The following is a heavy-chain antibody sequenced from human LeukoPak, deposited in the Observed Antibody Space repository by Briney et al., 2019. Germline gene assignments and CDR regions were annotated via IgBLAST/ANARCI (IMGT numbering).Heavy chain of an antibody. CDR1: GGSIRSGSYY. V-gene: IGHV4-61*02. CDR2: IHTNGST. CDR3: ARENSSGWYRGYYYYMDV. J-gene: IGHJ6*03. Sequence: PSETLSLTCTVSGGSIRSGSYYWSWIRQPAGKGLEWIGRIHTNGSTNYNPSLKSRVTMSVDTSKNQFSLKLSSVTAADTAVYYCARENSSGWYRGYYYYMDVWGKGTTVTVSS. D-gene: IGHD6-19*01.